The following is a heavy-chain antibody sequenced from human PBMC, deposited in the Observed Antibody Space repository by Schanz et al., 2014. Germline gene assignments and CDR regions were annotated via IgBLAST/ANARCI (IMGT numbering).Heavy chain of an antibody. CDR1: GFTFSKYW. D-gene: IGHD4-17*01. J-gene: IGHJ4*02. CDR2: IKQDGSEK. CDR3: ARPRFDYGEVDY. Sequence: EVQLVESGGGLVQPGGSLSLSCGGSGFTFSKYWMSWVRQAPGKGLEWVANIKQDGSEKYYVDAVKGRFTISRDNAKNSMYLHMKSLRGEDTAVYYCARPRFDYGEVDYWGQGTLVTVSS. V-gene: IGHV3-7*02.